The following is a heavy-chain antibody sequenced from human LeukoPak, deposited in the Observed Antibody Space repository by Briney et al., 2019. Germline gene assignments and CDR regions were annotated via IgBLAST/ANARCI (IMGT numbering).Heavy chain of an antibody. V-gene: IGHV3-33*01. CDR1: GFTFSSYG. CDR2: IWYDGSNK. J-gene: IGHJ4*02. Sequence: GGSLRLSCAASGFTFSSYGMHWDRQAPGKGLEWVAVIWYDGSNKYYADSVKGRFTISRDNSKNTLYLQMNSLRAEDTAVYYCAREAEELLWFGDLADSWGQGTLVTVSS. D-gene: IGHD3-10*01. CDR3: AREAEELLWFGDLADS.